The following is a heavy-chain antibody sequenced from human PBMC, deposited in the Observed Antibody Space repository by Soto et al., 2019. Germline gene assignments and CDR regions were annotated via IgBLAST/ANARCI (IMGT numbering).Heavy chain of an antibody. CDR1: GFTFSSFW. Sequence: EVQLVESGGGLVQPGGSLTLSCAASGFTFSSFWMTWVRQAPGKGLEWVANIKQDGSAKNYADSVEGRFTVSRDNAKNSLYLQMNSLRVEDTAVYYCVRSQSAAYHAWGQGTMVIVSS. D-gene: IGHD3-3*01. J-gene: IGHJ3*01. V-gene: IGHV3-7*01. CDR2: IKQDGSAK. CDR3: VRSQSAAYHA.